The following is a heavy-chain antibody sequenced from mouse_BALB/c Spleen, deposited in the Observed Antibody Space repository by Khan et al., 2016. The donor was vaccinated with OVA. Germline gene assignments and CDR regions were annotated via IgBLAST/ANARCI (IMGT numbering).Heavy chain of an antibody. CDR3: ERGDGYYVSFDY. Sequence: QVRLQQSGPELVKPGASVKMSCKASGYTFTYYVITWVKQRTGQGLEWIGEIYPGSDNAYYNERFKGKATLPADKSSNTTYMQISSLTSEDTAVLFCERGDGYYVSFDYWGQGTTVTVSS. CDR1: GYTFTYYV. CDR2: IYPGSDNA. V-gene: IGHV1-81*01. D-gene: IGHD2-3*01. J-gene: IGHJ2*01.